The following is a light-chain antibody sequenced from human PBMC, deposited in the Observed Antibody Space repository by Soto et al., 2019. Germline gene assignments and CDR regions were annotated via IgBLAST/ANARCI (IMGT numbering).Light chain of an antibody. V-gene: IGKV1-5*03. J-gene: IGKJ1*01. CDR2: KAS. CDR1: QTISSW. CDR3: QNYNNDFTWWT. Sequence: QLTQSPSSLSASFGDSVTITCRASQTISSWLAWYQQKPGKAPKLLIYKASTLKSGVPSRFSGSGSGTEFTLNISSLQPDDFATYYCQNYNNDFTWWTCGQGTKVDIK.